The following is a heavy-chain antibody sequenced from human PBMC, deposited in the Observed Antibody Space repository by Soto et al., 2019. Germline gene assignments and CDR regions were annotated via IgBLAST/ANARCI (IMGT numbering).Heavy chain of an antibody. Sequence: PSETLSLTCTVSGGSISSGGSYWSWIRQLPGKGLEWIGYIYYSGITYYNPSLKSRVIITMDTSKNQFSLKLSSVTAANTAVYYCARSSIAVNDEEWFDPWGQGTLVTLAS. J-gene: IGHJ5*02. CDR3: ARSSIAVNDEEWFDP. V-gene: IGHV4-31*03. D-gene: IGHD6-19*01. CDR2: IYYSGIT. CDR1: GGSISSGGSY.